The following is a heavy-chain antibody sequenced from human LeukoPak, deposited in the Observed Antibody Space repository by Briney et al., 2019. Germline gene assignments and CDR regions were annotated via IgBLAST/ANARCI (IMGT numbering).Heavy chain of an antibody. V-gene: IGHV3-30*18. CDR1: GFTFSSYG. Sequence: GGSLRLSCAASGFTFSSYGMHWVRQAPGKGLEWVAVISYDGSNKYYADSVKGRFTISRDNSKNTLYLQMNSLRAEDTAVYYCAKDRGGSYGGDDAFDIWGQGTMVTVSS. CDR3: AKDRGGSYGGDDAFDI. D-gene: IGHD3-10*01. CDR2: ISYDGSNK. J-gene: IGHJ3*02.